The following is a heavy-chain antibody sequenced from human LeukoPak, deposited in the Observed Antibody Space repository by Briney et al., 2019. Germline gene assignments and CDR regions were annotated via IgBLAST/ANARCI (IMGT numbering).Heavy chain of an antibody. CDR1: GFSFSTYW. J-gene: IGHJ4*02. D-gene: IGHD3-22*01. V-gene: IGHV3-7*01. CDR2: IKQDGSEQ. Sequence: GGSLRLSCAASGFSFSTYWMTWVRQAPGKGLEWVANIKQDGSEQYYVDSVKGRFTISRDNAKNSLYLQMNSLGAEDTAEYYCARQSPVRDHYFDSSGPLDYWGQGTLVTVSS. CDR3: ARQSPVRDHYFDSSGPLDY.